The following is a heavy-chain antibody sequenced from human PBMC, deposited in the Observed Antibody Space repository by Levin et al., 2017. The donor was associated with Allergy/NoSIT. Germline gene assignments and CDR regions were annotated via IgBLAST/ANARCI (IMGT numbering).Heavy chain of an antibody. V-gene: IGHV3-15*01. CDR1: GFTFSNAW. D-gene: IGHD2-2*01. CDR2: IKSKTDGGTT. J-gene: IGHJ4*02. CDR3: TTPNNNIVVVPAARGLRY. Sequence: SCAASGFTFSNAWMSWVRQAPGKGLEWVGRIKSKTDGGTTDYAAPVKGRFTISRDDSKNTLYLQMNSLKTEDTAVYYCTTPNNNIVVVPAARGLRYWGQGTLVTVSS.